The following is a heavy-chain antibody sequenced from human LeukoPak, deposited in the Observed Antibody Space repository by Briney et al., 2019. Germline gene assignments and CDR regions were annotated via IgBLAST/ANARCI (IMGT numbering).Heavy chain of an antibody. Sequence: PGGSLRLSCAASGFTFSSYSMNWVRQAPGKGLEWVSSISSSSSYIYYADSVKGRFTISRDNAKNSLYLQMNSLRAEDTAVYYCARDPSSIAARPTPPYFDYWGQGTLVTVSS. CDR2: ISSSSSYI. J-gene: IGHJ4*02. D-gene: IGHD6-6*01. CDR1: GFTFSSYS. CDR3: ARDPSSIAARPTPPYFDY. V-gene: IGHV3-21*01.